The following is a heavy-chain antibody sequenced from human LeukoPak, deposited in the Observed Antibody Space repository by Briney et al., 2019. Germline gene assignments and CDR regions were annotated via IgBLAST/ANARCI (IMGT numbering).Heavy chain of an antibody. V-gene: IGHV4-39*01. Sequence: SETLSLTCTVSGGSISSSSYYWGWIRQPPGKGLEWIGSIYYSGSTYYNPSLKSRVTISVDTSKNQFSLKLSSVTAADTAVYYCATDYYDSSGYYYRDAFDIWGQGTMVTVSS. CDR2: IYYSGST. CDR1: GGSISSSSYY. D-gene: IGHD3-22*01. CDR3: ATDYYDSSGYYYRDAFDI. J-gene: IGHJ3*02.